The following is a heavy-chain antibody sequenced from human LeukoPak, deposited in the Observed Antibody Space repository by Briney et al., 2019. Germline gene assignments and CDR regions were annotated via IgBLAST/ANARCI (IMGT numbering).Heavy chain of an antibody. Sequence: GGSLRLSCAASGFTFSSYSMNWVRQAPGKGLEWVSSISSSGSYIYYADSVKGRFTISRDNAKNSLYLQMNSLRAEDTAVYYCARDYYDSSGYLYWGQGTLVTVSS. J-gene: IGHJ4*02. V-gene: IGHV3-21*01. CDR1: GFTFSSYS. CDR2: ISSSGSYI. D-gene: IGHD3-22*01. CDR3: ARDYYDSSGYLY.